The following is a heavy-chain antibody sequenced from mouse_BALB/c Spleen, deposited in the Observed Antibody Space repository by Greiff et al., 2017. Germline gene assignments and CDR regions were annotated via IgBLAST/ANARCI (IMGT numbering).Heavy chain of an antibody. CDR1: GFTFSSYG. V-gene: IGHV5-6*01. D-gene: IGHD4-1*01. Sequence: EVKVVESGGDLVKPGGSLKLSCAASGFTFSSYGMSWVRQTPDKRLEWVATISSGGSYTYYPDSVKGRFTISRDNAKNTLYLQMSSLKSEDTAMYYCARQGNWDGVFDYWGQGTTLTVSS. J-gene: IGHJ2*01. CDR3: ARQGNWDGVFDY. CDR2: ISSGGSYT.